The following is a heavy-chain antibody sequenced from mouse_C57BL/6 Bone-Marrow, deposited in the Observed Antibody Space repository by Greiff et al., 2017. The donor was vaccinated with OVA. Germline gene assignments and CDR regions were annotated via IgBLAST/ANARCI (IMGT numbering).Heavy chain of an antibody. Sequence: EVKLMESGAELVRPGASVKLSCTASGFNIKDDYMHWVKQRPEQGLEWIGWIDPENGDTEYASKFQGKATIIVDTSSKTAYLQLSSLTSEDTAVYYCTTYRYWGQGTTLTVSS. CDR1: GFNIKDDY. V-gene: IGHV14-4*01. J-gene: IGHJ2*01. CDR2: IDPENGDT. CDR3: TTYRY.